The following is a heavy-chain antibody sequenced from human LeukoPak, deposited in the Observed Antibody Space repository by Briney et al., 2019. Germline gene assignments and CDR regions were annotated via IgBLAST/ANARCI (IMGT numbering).Heavy chain of an antibody. Sequence: GGSPRLSCAASGFTVSSNYMSWVRQAPGKGLEWVSVIYSGGSTYYADSVKGRFTISRDNSKNTLYLQMNSLRAEDTAVYYCARDGPSSFYYYYYGMDVWGQGTTVTVSS. D-gene: IGHD1-26*01. CDR3: ARDGPSSFYYYYYGMDV. CDR1: GFTVSSNY. V-gene: IGHV3-66*01. CDR2: IYSGGST. J-gene: IGHJ6*02.